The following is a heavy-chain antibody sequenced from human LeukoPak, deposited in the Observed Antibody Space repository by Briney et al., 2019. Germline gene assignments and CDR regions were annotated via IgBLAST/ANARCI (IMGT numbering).Heavy chain of an antibody. CDR3: ARDVAGAGTNWFDP. D-gene: IGHD6-13*01. CDR1: GGSLSSYY. CDR2: IYYSGST. J-gene: IGHJ5*02. V-gene: IGHV4-59*01. Sequence: SETLSLTCTVSGGSLSSYYWSWIRQPPRKGLEWIGYIYYSGSTNYNPSLESRVTISVDTSKNQFSLKLSSVTAADTAVYYCARDVAGAGTNWFDPWGQGTLVTVSS.